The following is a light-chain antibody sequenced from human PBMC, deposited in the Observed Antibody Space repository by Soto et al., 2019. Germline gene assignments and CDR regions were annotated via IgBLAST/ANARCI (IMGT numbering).Light chain of an antibody. CDR2: DNN. CDR1: SSNIGNNY. Sequence: QSVLTQPPSVSAAPGQTVTISCSGSSSNIGNNYVSWYQQLPGTAPKLLIYDNNKRPSGIPDRFSGSKSGTSATLGITELQTGDEADYYCGTWDSSLTARVFGGGTKVTVL. J-gene: IGLJ3*02. CDR3: GTWDSSLTARV. V-gene: IGLV1-51*01.